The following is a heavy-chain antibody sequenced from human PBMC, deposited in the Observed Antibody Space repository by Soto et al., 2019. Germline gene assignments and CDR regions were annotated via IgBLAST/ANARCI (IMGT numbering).Heavy chain of an antibody. CDR2: FNPSTGAT. D-gene: IGHD3-16*02. Sequence: ASVKLSCAASGYSYTAFHIHWFRQAPGQRLEWMGVFNPSTGATEYVQKFQGRVTLTSDTPASTVYMELSSLTSEDTAVYYCARGIWGSHRYYFDNWGQGTLVTVSS. CDR3: ARGIWGSHRYYFDN. J-gene: IGHJ4*02. CDR1: GYSYTAFH. V-gene: IGHV1-46*01.